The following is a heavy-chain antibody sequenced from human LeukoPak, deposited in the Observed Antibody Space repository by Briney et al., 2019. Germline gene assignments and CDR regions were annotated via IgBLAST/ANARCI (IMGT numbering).Heavy chain of an antibody. V-gene: IGHV3-23*01. CDR2: ISGSGGST. J-gene: IGHJ4*02. D-gene: IGHD3-10*01. CDR3: AKDSFPLYGSGSYYNRAFDY. CDR1: GFTFSSYA. Sequence: GGSLRLSCAASGFTFSSYAMSWVRQAPGKGLEWVSAISGSGGSTYYADSVKGRFTISRDNSKNTLYLQMNSLRAEDTAVYYCAKDSFPLYGSGSYYNRAFDYWGQGTLVTDSS.